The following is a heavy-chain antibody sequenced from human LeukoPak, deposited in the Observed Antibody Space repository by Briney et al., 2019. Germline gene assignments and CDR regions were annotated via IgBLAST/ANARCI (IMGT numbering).Heavy chain of an antibody. Sequence: SETLSLTCAVYGGSFSGYYWSWIRQPPGKGLEWIGEINHSGSNNYNPSLKSRVTISVDTSKNQFSLKLSPVTAADTAVYYCASYCSSTSCYGPGEYYYYGMDVWGQGTTVTVSS. CDR3: ASYCSSTSCYGPGEYYYYGMDV. D-gene: IGHD2-2*01. V-gene: IGHV4-34*01. CDR2: INHSGSN. CDR1: GGSFSGYY. J-gene: IGHJ6*02.